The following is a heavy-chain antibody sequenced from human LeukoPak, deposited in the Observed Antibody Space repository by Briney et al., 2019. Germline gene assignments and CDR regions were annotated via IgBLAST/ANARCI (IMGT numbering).Heavy chain of an antibody. J-gene: IGHJ4*02. Sequence: GGSLRLSCAASGFTFDDYGMSWVRQAPGKGLEWVSGINWNGGSTGYADSVKGRFTISRDNSRNSVFLQMNSLRPEDTALYHCAKEVDCPSDCLFFHSWGQGTLVTVSS. CDR1: GFTFDDYG. V-gene: IGHV3-20*01. CDR3: AKEVDCPSDCLFFHS. CDR2: INWNGGST. D-gene: IGHD2-21*02.